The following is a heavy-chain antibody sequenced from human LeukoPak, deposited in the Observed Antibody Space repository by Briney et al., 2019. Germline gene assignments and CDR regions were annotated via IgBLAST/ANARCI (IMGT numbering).Heavy chain of an antibody. D-gene: IGHD6-19*01. Sequence: PGGSLRLSCAASGFIFSSYALSWVRQAPGKGLEWVSATSGNGAKTYYADSVKGRFTISRDNSKNTLYLQMNSLRAEDTAAYYCAKDSGWPFDYWGQGTLVTVSS. J-gene: IGHJ4*02. CDR2: TSGNGAKT. CDR3: AKDSGWPFDY. V-gene: IGHV3-23*01. CDR1: GFIFSSYA.